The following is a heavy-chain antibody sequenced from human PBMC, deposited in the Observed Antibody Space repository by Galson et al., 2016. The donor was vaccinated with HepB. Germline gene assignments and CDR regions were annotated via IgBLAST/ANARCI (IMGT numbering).Heavy chain of an antibody. J-gene: IGHJ4*02. V-gene: IGHV1-3*01. CDR2: INAATGNT. Sequence: SVKVSCKASGYTFTTYTIHWVRQAPGQRLEWMGWINAATGNTKYSQRFQGRVTITRDTSASTAYMELSSLRSEDTAVYFCARAQYYYESSGSKPHDYWGQGTLVIVSS. D-gene: IGHD3-22*01. CDR3: ARAQYYYESSGSKPHDY. CDR1: GYTFTTYT.